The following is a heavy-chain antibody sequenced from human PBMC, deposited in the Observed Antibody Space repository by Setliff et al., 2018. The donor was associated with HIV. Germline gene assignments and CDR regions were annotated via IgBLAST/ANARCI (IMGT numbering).Heavy chain of an antibody. V-gene: IGHV3-23*01. D-gene: IGHD6-13*01. CDR3: ARDCRVGWVFTYGMDV. CDR2: VSPSGDAT. J-gene: IGHJ6*02. Sequence: GGSLRLSCSASGFTFSSYAMSWVRQAPGKGLEWVSTVSPSGDATYYADSVKGRFTISRDNSKNTLFLQMNSLRPEDTAVYYCARDCRVGWVFTYGMDVWGQGTLVTVSS. CDR1: GFTFSSYA.